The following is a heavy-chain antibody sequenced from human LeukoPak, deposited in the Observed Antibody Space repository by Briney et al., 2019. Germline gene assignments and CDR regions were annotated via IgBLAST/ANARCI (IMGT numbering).Heavy chain of an antibody. CDR1: GFTFSSYA. Sequence: GGSLRLSCAASGFTFSSYAMSWVRQAPGKGLEWVSAISGSGGSTYYADSVKGRFTISRDNSKNTLYLQMNSLRAEDTAVYYCANYYGSGSYFRSLPGDAFDIWGQGTMVTASS. J-gene: IGHJ3*02. V-gene: IGHV3-23*01. CDR3: ANYYGSGSYFRSLPGDAFDI. CDR2: ISGSGGST. D-gene: IGHD3-10*01.